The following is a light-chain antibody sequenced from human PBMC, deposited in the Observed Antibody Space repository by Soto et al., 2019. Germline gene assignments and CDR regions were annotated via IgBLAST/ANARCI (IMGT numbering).Light chain of an antibody. CDR1: QSVSNTY. CDR3: QQFSSYPLT. V-gene: IGKV3-20*01. Sequence: EIVLTQSPGTLSLSPGERATLSCRASQSVSNTYVAWYQHIPGQTPRLLVYGASTKATDMPGRFSGGGSGTDFTLTISRLEPEDFAVYYCQQFSSYPLTFGGGTKVDIK. J-gene: IGKJ4*01. CDR2: GAS.